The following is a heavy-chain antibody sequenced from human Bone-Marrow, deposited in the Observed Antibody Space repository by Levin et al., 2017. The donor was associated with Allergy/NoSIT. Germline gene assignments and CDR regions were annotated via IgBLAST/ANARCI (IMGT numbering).Heavy chain of an antibody. J-gene: IGHJ4*02. V-gene: IGHV3-21*01. Sequence: SCAASGFTFSSYIMNWVRQAPGKGLEWVSSITSSSGDIFYADSVRGRFTISRDNAKNSLYLQMNSLRAEDTAVYYCARDHHYYDILTGSLDYWGQGTLVTVSS. CDR3: ARDHHYYDILTGSLDY. D-gene: IGHD3-9*01. CDR2: ITSSSGDI. CDR1: GFTFSSYI.